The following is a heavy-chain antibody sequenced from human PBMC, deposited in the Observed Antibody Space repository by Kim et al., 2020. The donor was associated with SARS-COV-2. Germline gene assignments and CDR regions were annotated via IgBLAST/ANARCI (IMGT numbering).Heavy chain of an antibody. CDR2: IYYSGST. D-gene: IGHD3-22*01. CDR3: ARDPFITMIAVAQGYYYGVDV. CDR1: GGSISSSSYY. J-gene: IGHJ6*02. Sequence: SETLSLTCTVSGGSISSSSYYWGWIRQPPGKGLEWIGSIYYSGSTYYNPSLKSRVTISVDTSKNQFSLKLSSVTAADTAVYYCARDPFITMIAVAQGYYYGVDVWGQGATGSVSS. V-gene: IGHV4-39*02.